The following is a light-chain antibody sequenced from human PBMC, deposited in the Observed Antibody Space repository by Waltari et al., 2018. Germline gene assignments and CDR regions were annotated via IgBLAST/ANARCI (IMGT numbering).Light chain of an antibody. V-gene: IGLV1-44*01. Sequence: QSVLTQPPSASGTPGQRVIISCSGITSNIGSNTVNWYQQLPGTAPPLLIFSDNQRPSGVPDRFSGSKSGTSASLAISGLQSEDEADYYCASWDDRLNSLVFGGGTELTVL. CDR2: SDN. CDR3: ASWDDRLNSLV. CDR1: TSNIGSNT. J-gene: IGLJ3*02.